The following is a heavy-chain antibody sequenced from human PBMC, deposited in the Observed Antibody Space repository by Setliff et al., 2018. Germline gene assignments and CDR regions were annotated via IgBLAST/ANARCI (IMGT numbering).Heavy chain of an antibody. D-gene: IGHD2-8*01. CDR1: GYTFTDYG. Sequence: GASVKVSCKASGYTFTDYGISWVRQAPGQGLEWMGWISPYTGKTFYAPQFQGRVTMTTDTSTKTAYMDLRSLTSDDTAVYYCERLVRYCTTTSCQGTSGDDLWGQGTLVTVSS. V-gene: IGHV1-18*01. CDR2: ISPYTGKT. J-gene: IGHJ5*02. CDR3: ERLVRYCTTTSCQGTSGDDL.